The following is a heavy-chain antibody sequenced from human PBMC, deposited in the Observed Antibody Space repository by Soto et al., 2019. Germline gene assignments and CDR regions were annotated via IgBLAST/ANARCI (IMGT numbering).Heavy chain of an antibody. Sequence: QVQLMQSGAELKKPGSSVKVSCKASGGTFGSNVISWVRQAPGQGLEWMGEILPIFGAANKPQKFQGRLMITADTSTTTVYMELSSLGSEDTAVYFCATGARYCSGGSCYPDDWVQGTLVTVSS. D-gene: IGHD2-15*01. CDR3: ATGARYCSGGSCYPDD. CDR1: GGTFGSNV. V-gene: IGHV1-69*06. J-gene: IGHJ4*02. CDR2: ILPIFGAA.